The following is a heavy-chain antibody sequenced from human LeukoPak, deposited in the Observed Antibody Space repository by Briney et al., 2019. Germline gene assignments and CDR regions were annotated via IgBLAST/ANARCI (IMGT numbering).Heavy chain of an antibody. V-gene: IGHV3-7*01. CDR3: AGEMRWLQSVFDY. CDR2: IKQDGSEK. D-gene: IGHD5-24*01. J-gene: IGHJ4*02. CDR1: GFTFSSYW. Sequence: GGSLRLSCAAAGFTFSSYWMSWVRQAPGKGLEWVANIKQDGSEKYYVDSVKGRFTISRDNAKNSLYLQMNSLRAEDTAVYYCAGEMRWLQSVFDYWGQGTLVTVSS.